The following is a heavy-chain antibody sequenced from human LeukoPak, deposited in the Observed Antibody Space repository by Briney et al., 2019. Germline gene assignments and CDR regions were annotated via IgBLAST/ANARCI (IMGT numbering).Heavy chain of an antibody. CDR1: GFTFSSYS. V-gene: IGHV3-48*01. CDR2: ISSSSSTI. CDR3: ARSEWELLLVY. J-gene: IGHJ4*02. Sequence: GGSLRLSCAASGFTFSSYSMNWVRQAPGKGLEWVSYISSSSSTIYYADSVKGRFTISRDNAKNSLYLQMNSLRAEDTAVYYCARSEWELLLVYWGQGTLVTVSS. D-gene: IGHD1-26*01.